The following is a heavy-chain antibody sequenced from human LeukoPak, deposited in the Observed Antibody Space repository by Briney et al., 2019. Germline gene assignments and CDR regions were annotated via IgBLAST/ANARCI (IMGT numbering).Heavy chain of an antibody. CDR2: IYDFGST. CDR3: AGAVGALLTWAF. CDR1: GGSLISHY. D-gene: IGHD1-26*01. Sequence: SETLSLTCTVSGGSLISHYWCWLRQTPGKGLEWIGYIYDFGSTDYNPSLKSRVTMSVDTSKNEFSLKLSSVTAADTAVYYCAGAVGALLTWAFWGQGTLVTVSS. V-gene: IGHV4-59*11. J-gene: IGHJ4*02.